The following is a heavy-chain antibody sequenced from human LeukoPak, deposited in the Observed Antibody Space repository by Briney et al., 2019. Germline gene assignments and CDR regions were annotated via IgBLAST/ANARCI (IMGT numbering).Heavy chain of an antibody. CDR2: ITNSGGT. D-gene: IGHD3-10*01. CDR3: AKGMPTMAYFEC. J-gene: IGHJ4*02. CDR1: GFILSGYG. V-gene: IGHV3-48*01. Sequence: PGGSLRLSCAASGFILSGYGMSWLRQAPGKGLEWISYITNSGGTYYADSVKGRLTISRDNAKNSLSLQMNSLRAEDTAVYYCAKGMPTMAYFECWGQGTLVTVSS.